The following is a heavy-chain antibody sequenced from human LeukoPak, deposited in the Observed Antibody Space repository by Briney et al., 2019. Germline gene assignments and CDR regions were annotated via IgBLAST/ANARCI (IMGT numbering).Heavy chain of an antibody. D-gene: IGHD6-19*01. Sequence: RPSETLSLTCAVYGGSFSGYYWSWIRQPPGKGLEWIGEINHSGSTNYNPSLKSRVTISVDTSKNQFSLKLSSVTAADTAVYYCARDRTVAGFHLEAYWGQGTLVTVSS. CDR3: ARDRTVAGFHLEAY. J-gene: IGHJ4*02. CDR2: INHSGST. V-gene: IGHV4-34*01. CDR1: GGSFSGYY.